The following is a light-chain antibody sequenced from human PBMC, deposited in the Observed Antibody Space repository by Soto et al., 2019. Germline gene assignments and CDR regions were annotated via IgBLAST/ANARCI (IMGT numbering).Light chain of an antibody. CDR3: RQYNSYAWT. J-gene: IGKJ1*01. CDR1: QSISSW. CDR2: DAS. Sequence: DIQMTQSPSTLSASVGDRVTITCRASQSISSWLAWYQQKPGKAPKLLIHDASSLESGVPSRFSGSGSGTEFTLTISSLQPDDFATYYCRQYNSYAWTFGQGTKVDIK. V-gene: IGKV1-5*01.